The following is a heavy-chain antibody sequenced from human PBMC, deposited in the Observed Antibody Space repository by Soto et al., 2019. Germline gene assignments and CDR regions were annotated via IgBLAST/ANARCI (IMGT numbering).Heavy chain of an antibody. V-gene: IGHV1-69*08. Sequence: SVKVSCKTSGGTFSNDIITWVRQAPGQGLEWMGRITPLLDTTNYAQKFQGRVTITADKSTGTAYMELNSLRSEDTAVYYCVRDSPIGSTFSGYDGIDYWGQGTLVTVSS. CDR1: GGTFSNDI. CDR2: ITPLLDTT. CDR3: VRDSPIGSTFSGYDGIDY. J-gene: IGHJ4*02. D-gene: IGHD5-12*01.